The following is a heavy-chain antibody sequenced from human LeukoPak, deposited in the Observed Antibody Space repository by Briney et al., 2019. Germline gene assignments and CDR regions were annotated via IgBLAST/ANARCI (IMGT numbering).Heavy chain of an antibody. Sequence: PGGSLRLSCAASGFTFSSYAMHWVRQAPGKGLEWVAVISCDGSNKYYADSVKGRFTISRDNSKNTLYLQMNSLRAEDTAVYYCARDLNYYDSSGYYLTHSWYFDLWGRGTLVTVSS. CDR2: ISCDGSNK. CDR3: ARDLNYYDSSGYYLTHSWYFDL. D-gene: IGHD3-22*01. J-gene: IGHJ2*01. V-gene: IGHV3-30-3*01. CDR1: GFTFSSYA.